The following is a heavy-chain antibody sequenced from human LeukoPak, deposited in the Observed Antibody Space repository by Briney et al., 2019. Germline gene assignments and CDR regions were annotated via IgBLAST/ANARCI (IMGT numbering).Heavy chain of an antibody. CDR3: ATDLIGRLDCSSTSCPS. CDR2: FDPEDGET. Sequence: ASVKVSCKVSGYALTELSMHWVRQAPGKGLEWMGGFDPEDGETIYAQKFQGRVTMTEDTSTDTAYMELGSLRSEDTAVYYCATDLIGRLDCSSTSCPSWGQGTLVTVSS. J-gene: IGHJ4*02. V-gene: IGHV1-24*01. CDR1: GYALTELS. D-gene: IGHD2-2*01.